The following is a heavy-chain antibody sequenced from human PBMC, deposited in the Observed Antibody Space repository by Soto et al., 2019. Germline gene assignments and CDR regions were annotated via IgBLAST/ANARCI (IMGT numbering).Heavy chain of an antibody. D-gene: IGHD3-22*01. CDR2: IMPIFGTA. CDR1: GGTFSSYA. V-gene: IGHV1-69*01. CDR3: ASQVTYYYDSSPLGHYYYGMDV. Sequence: QVQLVQSGAEVKKPGSSVKVSCKASGGTFSSYAISWVRQAPGQGLEWMGGIMPIFGTANYAQKFQGRVTIAADESTSTAYMELSSLSSEDTAVYFCASQVTYYYDSSPLGHYYYGMDVWGQGTTVTVSS. J-gene: IGHJ6*02.